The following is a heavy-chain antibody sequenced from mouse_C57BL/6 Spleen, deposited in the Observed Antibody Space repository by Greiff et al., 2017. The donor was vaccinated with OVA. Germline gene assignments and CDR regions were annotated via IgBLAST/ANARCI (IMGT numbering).Heavy chain of an antibody. D-gene: IGHD2-4*01. CDR1: GFTFSDAW. CDR2: IRNKANNHAT. Sequence: EVQLQQSGGGLVQPGGSMKLSCAASGFTFSDAWMDRVRQSPEKGLEWVAEIRNKANNHATYYAESVKGRFTISRDDSKSSVYLQMNSLRAEDTGIYYCTRRDDYDWYFDVWGTGTTVTVSS. CDR3: TRRDDYDWYFDV. J-gene: IGHJ1*03. V-gene: IGHV6-6*01.